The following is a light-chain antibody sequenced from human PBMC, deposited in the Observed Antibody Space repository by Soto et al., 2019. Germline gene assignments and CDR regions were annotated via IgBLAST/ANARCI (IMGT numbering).Light chain of an antibody. CDR3: QQSYSTPPG. J-gene: IGKJ1*01. CDR1: QSISSY. CDR2: AAS. Sequence: DIQMTQSPSSLSASVGDRVTITCRASQSISSYLNWYQQKPGKAPKLLIYAASSLQSGVPSRFSGSGSGTDFTLTISSLQPEDVATYYCQQSYSTPPGFGQGTKVEIK. V-gene: IGKV1-39*01.